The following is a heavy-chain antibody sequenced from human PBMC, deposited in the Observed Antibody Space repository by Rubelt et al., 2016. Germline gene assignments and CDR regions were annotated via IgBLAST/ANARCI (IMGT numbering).Heavy chain of an antibody. J-gene: IGHJ6*02. V-gene: IGHV4-34*01. D-gene: IGHD2/OR15-2a*01. CDR2: INHSGST. CDR1: GGSFSAYY. Sequence: QVQLQQWGAGLLKPSETLFLTCAFYGGSFSAYYWAWIRQPPGKGLEWIGEINHSGSTNYNPSLKSRVTISADTSKNQFSRELGSVTAADTAVYYCARGITVKTRNIGMLGPGMDVWGQGTTVTVSS. CDR3: ARGITVKTRNIGMLGPGMDV.